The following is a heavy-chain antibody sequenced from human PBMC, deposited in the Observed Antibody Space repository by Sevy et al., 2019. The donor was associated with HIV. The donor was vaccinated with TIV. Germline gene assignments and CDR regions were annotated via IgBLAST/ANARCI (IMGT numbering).Heavy chain of an antibody. D-gene: IGHD1-7*01. CDR3: ARELTGTKGVYYYYGMDV. V-gene: IGHV3-53*01. Sequence: GGFLRLSCAASGFTVSSNYMSWVRQAPGKGLEWVSVIYSGGSTYYADSVKGRFTISRDNSKNTLYLQMNSLRAEDTAVYYWARELTGTKGVYYYYGMDVWGQGTTVTVSS. CDR1: GFTVSSNY. J-gene: IGHJ6*02. CDR2: IYSGGST.